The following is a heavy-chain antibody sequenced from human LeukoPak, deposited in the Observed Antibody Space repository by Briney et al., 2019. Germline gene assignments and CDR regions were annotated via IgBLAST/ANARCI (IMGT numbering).Heavy chain of an antibody. CDR1: GFTFDDFA. Sequence: GGSLRLSCAASGFTFDDFAMSWVRQAPGKGLEWVSGINWNGGSTSYAGSVKGRFTISRDNAKNSLYLQMNSLRAEDTALYYCAREEFDYWGQGTLVTVSS. CDR2: INWNGGST. CDR3: AREEFDY. J-gene: IGHJ4*02. V-gene: IGHV3-20*04.